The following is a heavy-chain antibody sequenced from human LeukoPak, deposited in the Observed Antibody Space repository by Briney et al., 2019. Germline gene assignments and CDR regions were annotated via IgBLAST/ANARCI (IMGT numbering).Heavy chain of an antibody. D-gene: IGHD1-1*01. CDR3: ARTSGGTRPGY. CDR2: IYYSGST. V-gene: IGHV4-39*07. Sequence: PSETLSFTCTVSGGSISSSSYYWGWIRQPPGKGLEWIGSIYYSGSTYYNPSLKSRVTISVDTSKNQFSLKLSSVTAADTAVYYCARTSGGTRPGYWGQGTLVTVSS. J-gene: IGHJ4*02. CDR1: GGSISSSSYY.